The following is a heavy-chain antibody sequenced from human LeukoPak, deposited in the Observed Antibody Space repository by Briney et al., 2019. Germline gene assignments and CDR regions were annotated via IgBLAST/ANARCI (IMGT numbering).Heavy chain of an antibody. V-gene: IGHV3-23*01. CDR1: GFTFSDYY. CDR3: AKRGSSSWYKNY. CDR2: ISGSGGST. D-gene: IGHD6-13*01. J-gene: IGHJ4*02. Sequence: PGGSLRLSCAASGFTFSDYYMSWVRQAPGKGLEWVSAISGSGGSTYYADSVKGRFTISRDNSKNTLYLQMNSLRAEDTAVYYCAKRGSSSWYKNYWGQGTLVTVSS.